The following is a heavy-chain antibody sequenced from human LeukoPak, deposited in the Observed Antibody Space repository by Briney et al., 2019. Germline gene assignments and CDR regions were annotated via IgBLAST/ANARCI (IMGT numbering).Heavy chain of an antibody. V-gene: IGHV3-33*06. CDR2: LWYDGTNK. J-gene: IGHJ4*02. Sequence: GGSLRLSCAASGFSFSSCGMHWVRQAPGKGLEWVASLWYDGTNKYYADSVKGRFTISRDNSKNTLYLQMDSLRAEDTAVYYCAKADRGWGVITKDWGQGTLVTVSS. D-gene: IGHD3-10*01. CDR1: GFSFSSCG. CDR3: AKADRGWGVITKD.